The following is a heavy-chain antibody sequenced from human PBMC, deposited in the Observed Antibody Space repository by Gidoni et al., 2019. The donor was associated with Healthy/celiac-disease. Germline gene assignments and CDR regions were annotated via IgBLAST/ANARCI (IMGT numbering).Heavy chain of an antibody. CDR1: GYTLTELS. Sequence: QVQLVQSGAEVKKPGASVKVSCKVSGYTLTELSMHWVRQAPGKGLEWMGGFDPEDGETIYAQKFQGRVTMTEDTSTYTAYMELSSLRSEDTAVYYCATAPPIVVGVYYYYYMDVWGKGTTVTVSS. CDR2: FDPEDGET. CDR3: ATAPPIVVGVYYYYYMDV. D-gene: IGHD2-15*01. J-gene: IGHJ6*03. V-gene: IGHV1-24*01.